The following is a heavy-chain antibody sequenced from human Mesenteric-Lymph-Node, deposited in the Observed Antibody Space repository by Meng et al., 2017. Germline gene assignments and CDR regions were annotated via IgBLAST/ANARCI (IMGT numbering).Heavy chain of an antibody. Sequence: SSGDYHWSWIRQPPGKGLEWIGCIYYSGSTYYNPSLKGRVTISVDTSKNQFSLNLSSVTAADTAVYYCARGQRSYSGSYPEWFDPWGQGTLVTVSS. V-gene: IGHV4-30-4*01. CDR1: SSGDYH. CDR3: ARGQRSYSGSYPEWFDP. J-gene: IGHJ5*02. D-gene: IGHD1-26*01. CDR2: IYYSGST.